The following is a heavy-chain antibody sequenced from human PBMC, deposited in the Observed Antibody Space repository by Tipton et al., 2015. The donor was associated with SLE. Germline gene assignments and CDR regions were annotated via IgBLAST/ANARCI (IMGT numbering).Heavy chain of an antibody. CDR3: ARVRDFWNYFYMDV. Sequence: TLSLTCTVSGGSINRNYWSWIRQPPGKGLEWIGYVYYSGSTNYNPSLKSRVTISMDTSKNQFSLKLNSVTAADTAVYYCARVRDFWNYFYMDVWGKGTTVTVS. CDR2: VYYSGST. CDR1: GGSINRNY. J-gene: IGHJ6*03. V-gene: IGHV4-59*08. D-gene: IGHD3-3*01.